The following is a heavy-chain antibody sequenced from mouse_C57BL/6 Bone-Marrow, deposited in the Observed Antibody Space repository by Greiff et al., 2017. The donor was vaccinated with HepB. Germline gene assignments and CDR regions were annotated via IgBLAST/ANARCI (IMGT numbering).Heavy chain of an antibody. J-gene: IGHJ2*01. Sequence: VQLQQSGPELVKPGASVKISCKASGYSFTGYYMNWVKQSPEKSLEWIGEINPSTGGTTYNQKFKAKATLTVDKSSSTAYMQLKSLTSEDSAVYYCARGTGRNYFDYWGQGTTLTVSS. CDR1: GYSFTGYY. V-gene: IGHV1-42*01. CDR2: INPSTGGT. D-gene: IGHD4-1*01. CDR3: ARGTGRNYFDY.